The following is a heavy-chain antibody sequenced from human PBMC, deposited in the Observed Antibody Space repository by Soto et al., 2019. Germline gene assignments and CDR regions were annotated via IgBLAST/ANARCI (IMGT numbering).Heavy chain of an antibody. CDR3: ARGRGLDP. Sequence: EVHLVESGGGLVQPGGSLRLSCAASGFTFSSYWRSWVRQAPGKGLEWVANIKEDGSENYYVDSVKGRFTISRDNAKNSLYLQMNSLRAEDTAVYYCARGRGLDPWGQGTLVTVSS. J-gene: IGHJ5*02. CDR1: GFTFSSYW. CDR2: IKEDGSEN. V-gene: IGHV3-7*01.